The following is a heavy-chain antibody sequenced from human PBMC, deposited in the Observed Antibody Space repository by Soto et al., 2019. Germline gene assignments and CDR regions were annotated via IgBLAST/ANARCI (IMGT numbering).Heavy chain of an antibody. CDR3: AKAGYSYGYGTTIPTGGFDI. D-gene: IGHD5-18*01. CDR1: GFTFSSYG. CDR2: IWYDGSNK. J-gene: IGHJ3*02. V-gene: IGHV3-33*06. Sequence: GGSLRLSCAASGFTFSSYGMHWVRQAPGKGLEWVAVIWYDGSNKYYADSVKGRFTISRDNSKNTLYLQMNSLRAEDTAVYYCAKAGYSYGYGTTIPTGGFDIWGQGTMVTVS.